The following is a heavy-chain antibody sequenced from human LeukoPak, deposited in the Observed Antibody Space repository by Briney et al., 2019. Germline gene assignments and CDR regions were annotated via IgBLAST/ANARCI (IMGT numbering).Heavy chain of an antibody. CDR2: IYYSGST. J-gene: IGHJ4*02. Sequence: SQTLSLTCTVSGGSISSGDYYWSWIRQPPGKGLEWIGYIYYSGSTYYNPSLKGRVTISVDTSKNQFSLKLSSVTAADTAVYYCARGSHDNYYDSSGYYDGDYWGQGTLVTVSS. D-gene: IGHD3-22*01. CDR1: GGSISSGDYY. CDR3: ARGSHDNYYDSSGYYDGDY. V-gene: IGHV4-30-4*01.